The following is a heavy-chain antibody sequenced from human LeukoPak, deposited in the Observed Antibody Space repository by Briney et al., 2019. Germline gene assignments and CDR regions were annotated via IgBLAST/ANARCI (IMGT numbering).Heavy chain of an antibody. CDR2: IYYSGST. Sequence: SETLSLTCTVSGGSISSYYWSWIRQPPGKGLEWIGYIYYSGSTNYNPSLKSRVTISVDTSKNQFSLKLSSVTAADTAVYYCARGTVVPAAIVRRDYYYYYYMDVWGKGTTVTVSS. CDR1: GGSISSYY. V-gene: IGHV4-59*01. CDR3: ARGTVVPAAIVRRDYYYYYYMDV. D-gene: IGHD2-2*01. J-gene: IGHJ6*03.